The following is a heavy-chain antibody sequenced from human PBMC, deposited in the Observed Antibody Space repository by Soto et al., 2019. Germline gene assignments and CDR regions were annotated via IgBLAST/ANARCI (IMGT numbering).Heavy chain of an antibody. Sequence: EVQLLESGGGLVQPGGSLRLSCAASGFTFSSYAMSWVRQAAGKGLEWVSAISGSGDRTYHADSVKGRITSSRDNSKHTLYLQMNSLRAEDTAVYYCAKAVWFGSRYFDYWGQGTLVTVSS. CDR2: ISGSGDRT. CDR3: AKAVWFGSRYFDY. V-gene: IGHV3-23*01. D-gene: IGHD3-10*01. J-gene: IGHJ4*02. CDR1: GFTFSSYA.